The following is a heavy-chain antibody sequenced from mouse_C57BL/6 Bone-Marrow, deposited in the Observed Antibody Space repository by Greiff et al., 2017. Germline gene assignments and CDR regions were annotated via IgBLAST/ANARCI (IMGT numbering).Heavy chain of an antibody. J-gene: IGHJ4*01. CDR2: IYPGDGDT. V-gene: IGHV1-82*01. CDR3: ARFGYYGSSPMDY. Sequence: VQLQQSGPELVKPGASVKISCKASGYAFSSSWMNWVKQRPGKGLEWIGRIYPGDGDTNYNGKFKGKATLTADKSYSTAYMQLSSLTSEDSAVYFCARFGYYGSSPMDYWGQGTSVTVSS. D-gene: IGHD1-1*01. CDR1: GYAFSSSW.